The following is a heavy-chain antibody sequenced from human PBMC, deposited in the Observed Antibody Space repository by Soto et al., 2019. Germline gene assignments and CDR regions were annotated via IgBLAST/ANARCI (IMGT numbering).Heavy chain of an antibody. CDR2: ISAYNGNT. D-gene: IGHD3-9*01. CDR1: GYTFTSYG. J-gene: IGHJ4*02. Sequence: QVQLVQSGAEVKKPGASVKVSCKASGYTFTSYGISWVRQAPGQGLEWMGWISAYNGNTNYAQKLQGRVTMTTVTSTSTAYMELRSLRFDDTAVYYCASGYYDFLTGYPGQFDYWGQGTLVTVSS. CDR3: ASGYYDFLTGYPGQFDY. V-gene: IGHV1-18*04.